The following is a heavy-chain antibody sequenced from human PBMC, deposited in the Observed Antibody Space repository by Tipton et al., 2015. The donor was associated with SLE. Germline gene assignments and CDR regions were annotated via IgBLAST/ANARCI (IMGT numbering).Heavy chain of an antibody. V-gene: IGHV1-18*01. D-gene: IGHD6-13*01. J-gene: IGHJ6*02. CDR2: ISAYNGNT. Sequence: QVQLVQSGAEVKKPGASVKVSCKVSGYTLTGLSMHWVRQAPGQGLEWMGWISAYNGNTNYAQKLQGRVTMTTDTSTSTAYMELSRLRSDDTAVHYCASWYSSSWYPPLYYYYYGMDVWGQGTTVTVSS. CDR1: GYTLTGLS. CDR3: ASWYSSSWYPPLYYYYYGMDV.